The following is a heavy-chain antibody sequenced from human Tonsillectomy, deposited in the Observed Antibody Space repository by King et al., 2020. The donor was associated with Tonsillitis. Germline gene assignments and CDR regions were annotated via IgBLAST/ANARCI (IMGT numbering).Heavy chain of an antibody. V-gene: IGHV3-21*01. CDR1: GITFSTYS. D-gene: IGHD3/OR15-3a*01. J-gene: IGHJ4*02. CDR2: ISSSSSAI. CDR3: ARENGFRTLDY. Sequence: EVQLVESGEGLVQPGGSLRLSCTASGITFSTYSMNWVRQAPGKGLEWVSAISSSSSAIYYEDSGKGRFTISRDNAKNSLYLHMNSLRAEDTAVYYCARENGFRTLDYWGQGILVTVSS.